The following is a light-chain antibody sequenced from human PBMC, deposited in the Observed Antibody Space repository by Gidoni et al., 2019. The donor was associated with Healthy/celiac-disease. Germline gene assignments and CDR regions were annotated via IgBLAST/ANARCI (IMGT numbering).Light chain of an antibody. CDR1: QSLLHSNGYNY. CDR2: LGS. CDR3: MQALHTPWT. Sequence: ESVMTQSPRSLPVTPGEPASISCRSSQSLLHSNGYNYLDWYLQKPGQSPQLLIYLGSNRASGVPARFSGSGSGTDFTLKISRVEAEDVGVYYCMQALHTPWTFGQGTKVEIK. V-gene: IGKV2-28*01. J-gene: IGKJ1*01.